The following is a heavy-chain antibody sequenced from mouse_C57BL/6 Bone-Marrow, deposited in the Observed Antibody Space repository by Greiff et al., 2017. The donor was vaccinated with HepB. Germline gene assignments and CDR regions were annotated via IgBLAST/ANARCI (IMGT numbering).Heavy chain of an antibody. V-gene: IGHV5-4*03. Sequence: EVKLVESGGGLVKPGGSLKLSCAASGFTFSSYAMSWVRQTPEKRLEWVATISDGGSYTYYPDNVKSRFTISRDNAKNNLYLQMSHLKSEATAMYYCARRGDGSSYYYYAMDYWGQGTSVTVSS. D-gene: IGHD1-1*01. J-gene: IGHJ4*01. CDR2: ISDGGSYT. CDR1: GFTFSSYA. CDR3: ARRGDGSSYYYYAMDY.